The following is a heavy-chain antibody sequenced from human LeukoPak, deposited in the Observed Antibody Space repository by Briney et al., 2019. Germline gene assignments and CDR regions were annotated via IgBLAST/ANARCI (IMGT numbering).Heavy chain of an antibody. Sequence: GGSLRLSCAASGFTFSSYAMHWVRQAPGKGLEWVAVISYDGSNKYYADSVKGRFTISRDNSKNTLYLQMNSLRAEDTAVYYCARDLKRQWLVRGDAFDIWGQGTMVTVSS. CDR1: GFTFSSYA. J-gene: IGHJ3*02. CDR2: ISYDGSNK. V-gene: IGHV3-30-3*01. D-gene: IGHD6-19*01. CDR3: ARDLKRQWLVRGDAFDI.